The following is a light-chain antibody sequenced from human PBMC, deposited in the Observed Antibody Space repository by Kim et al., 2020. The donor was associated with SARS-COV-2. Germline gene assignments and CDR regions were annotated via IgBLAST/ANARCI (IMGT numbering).Light chain of an antibody. J-gene: IGKJ2*01. Sequence: EIVLTQSPGTLSLSPGERVTLSCRASQSVSGSYLAWYQQKSGQAPRLLIYGASSRATGIPDRFSGSWSGTDFTLTIRRLEPEDFAVYYCQQYGSSPGTFGQGTKLEI. CDR3: QQYGSSPGT. CDR2: GAS. CDR1: QSVSGSY. V-gene: IGKV3-20*01.